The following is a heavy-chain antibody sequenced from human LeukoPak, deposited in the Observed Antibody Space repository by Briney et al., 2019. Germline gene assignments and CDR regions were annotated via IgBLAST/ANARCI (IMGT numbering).Heavy chain of an antibody. J-gene: IGHJ4*02. D-gene: IGHD3-3*01. CDR3: VRGADMNYNFENSFYFDS. Sequence: GTSLRLSCAVSGFTMKNFGMHWGRQAPGKGLEWVAVIWYDGSQRHYMDSVKGRFAISRENSMNTLSLEMNGLSVADTAVYYCVRGADMNYNFENSFYFDSWGQGALVIVSS. CDR2: IWYDGSQR. CDR1: GFTMKNFG. V-gene: IGHV3-33*01.